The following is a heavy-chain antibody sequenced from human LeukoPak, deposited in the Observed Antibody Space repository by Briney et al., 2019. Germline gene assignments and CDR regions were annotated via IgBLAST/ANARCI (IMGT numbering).Heavy chain of an antibody. V-gene: IGHV3-30*02. CDR3: TKSRSDAWSGSFDY. CDR2: IRYDGDNK. CDR1: GFTFTRFG. D-gene: IGHD3-10*01. Sequence: GGSLRLSCATSGFTFTRFGIHWVRQAPGKGLGWVAFIRYDGDNKYYADSVKGRFTISTDNSKNTDDVQMNSSRIEEPTVFYYTKSRSDAWSGSFDYWGQGTLVTVSS. J-gene: IGHJ4*02.